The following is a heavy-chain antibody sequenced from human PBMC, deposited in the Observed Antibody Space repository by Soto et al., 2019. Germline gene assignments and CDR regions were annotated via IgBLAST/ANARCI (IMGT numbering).Heavy chain of an antibody. Sequence: QVQLQEPGPGLVKPSQTLSLTCTVSGGSISSADYYWSWIRQHPGKGLEWIGYIYYSGSTYYNPSLKSRVNISVDTSKNQFSLKLTPVTAADTAVYYCSRENGDFWTDAFDIWGQGTMVTVSS. CDR3: SRENGDFWTDAFDI. V-gene: IGHV4-31*03. J-gene: IGHJ3*02. CDR2: IYYSGST. CDR1: GGSISSADYY. D-gene: IGHD3-3*01.